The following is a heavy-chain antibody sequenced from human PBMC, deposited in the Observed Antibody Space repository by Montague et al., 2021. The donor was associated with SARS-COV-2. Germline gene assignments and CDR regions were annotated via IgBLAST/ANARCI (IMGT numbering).Heavy chain of an antibody. D-gene: IGHD3-3*01. Sequence: SVKVSCKASGYRFTSYGISWVRRAPGQGLEWMGWISTYNGNTKYAQTFQGRLTMTTATSTTTAYMELKYLIPDDTAVYFCARAAGHDFWSDYYLNWFDPWGQGTLVTVSS. CDR2: ISTYNGNT. J-gene: IGHJ5*02. V-gene: IGHV1-18*01. CDR3: ARAAGHDFWSDYYLNWFDP. CDR1: GYRFTSYG.